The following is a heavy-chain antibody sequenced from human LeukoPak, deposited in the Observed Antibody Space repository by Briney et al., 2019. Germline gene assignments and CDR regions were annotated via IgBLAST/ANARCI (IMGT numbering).Heavy chain of an antibody. Sequence: PGGSLRLSCAASRFTFSSYEMNWVRQAPMKGLEWVSSIGTDGSYIYYADSVQGRFTISRDNAKNSLYLQMNSLTAEDTAVYYCARKMKTGDRVGTFDIWGQGTMVTVSS. CDR1: RFTFSSYE. D-gene: IGHD1-1*01. V-gene: IGHV3-21*01. CDR3: ARKMKTGDRVGTFDI. J-gene: IGHJ3*02. CDR2: IGTDGSYI.